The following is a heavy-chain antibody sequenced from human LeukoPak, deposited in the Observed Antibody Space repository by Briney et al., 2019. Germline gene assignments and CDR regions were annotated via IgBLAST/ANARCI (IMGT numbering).Heavy chain of an antibody. CDR3: AKSVYGSGNY. CDR2: ISGGTT. J-gene: IGHJ4*02. D-gene: IGHD3-10*01. Sequence: GGSLRLSCAASGFTFSSYGMSWVRQAPGKGLEWVSSISGGTTYYADSVKGWFTISRDNSKNIVSLQMNSLRAEDTAVYYCAKSVYGSGNYWGQGSLVTVSS. V-gene: IGHV3-23*01. CDR1: GFTFSSYG.